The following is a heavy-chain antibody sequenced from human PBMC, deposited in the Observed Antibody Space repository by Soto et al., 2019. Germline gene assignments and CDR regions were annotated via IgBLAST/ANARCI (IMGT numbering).Heavy chain of an antibody. Sequence: ASVKVSCKASGYTFTSYGISWVRQAPGQGLEWMGWISAYNGNTNYAQKLQGRVTMTTDTSTSTAYMELRSLRSDDTAVYYCARVVYGDYDPYFDIWGQGTMVTVSS. J-gene: IGHJ3*02. D-gene: IGHD4-17*01. CDR2: ISAYNGNT. CDR1: GYTFTSYG. CDR3: ARVVYGDYDPYFDI. V-gene: IGHV1-18*01.